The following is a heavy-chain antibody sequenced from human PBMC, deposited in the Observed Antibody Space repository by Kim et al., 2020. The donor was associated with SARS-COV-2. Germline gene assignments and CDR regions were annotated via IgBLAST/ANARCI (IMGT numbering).Heavy chain of an antibody. J-gene: IGHJ4*02. Sequence: GGSLRLSCAASGFTFSSYGMHWVRQAPGKGLEWVAVISYDGSNKYYADSVKGRFTISRDNSKNTLYLQMNSLRAEDTAVYYCAKDAFSSSWSYIDYWGQGTLVTVSS. CDR3: AKDAFSSSWSYIDY. CDR1: GFTFSSYG. CDR2: ISYDGSNK. D-gene: IGHD6-13*01. V-gene: IGHV3-30*18.